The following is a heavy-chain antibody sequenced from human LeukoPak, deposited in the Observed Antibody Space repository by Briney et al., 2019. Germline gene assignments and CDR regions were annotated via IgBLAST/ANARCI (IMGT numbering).Heavy chain of an antibody. CDR1: GGTFSSYA. CDR3: ASGASPYDSSSPLD. J-gene: IGHJ4*02. V-gene: IGHV1-69*05. Sequence: SVKVSCKASGGTFSSYAISWVRQAPGQGLEWMGGIIPIFGTANYAQKFQGRVTITTDESTSTAYMELSSLRSEDTAVYYCASGASPYDSSSPLDWGQGTLVTVSS. D-gene: IGHD6-6*01. CDR2: IIPIFGTA.